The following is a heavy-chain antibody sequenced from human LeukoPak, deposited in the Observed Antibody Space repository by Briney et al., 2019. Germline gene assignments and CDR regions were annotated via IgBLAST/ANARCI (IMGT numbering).Heavy chain of an antibody. Sequence: SVKDSCKASGGTFSSYAISWVRQAPGQGLEWMGRIIPIFGTANYAQKFQGRVTITTDESTSTAYMELSSLRSEDTAVYYCARSGIPNYDFWSGPFDYWGQGTLVTVSS. V-gene: IGHV1-69*05. CDR1: GGTFSSYA. D-gene: IGHD3-3*01. CDR3: ARSGIPNYDFWSGPFDY. J-gene: IGHJ4*02. CDR2: IIPIFGTA.